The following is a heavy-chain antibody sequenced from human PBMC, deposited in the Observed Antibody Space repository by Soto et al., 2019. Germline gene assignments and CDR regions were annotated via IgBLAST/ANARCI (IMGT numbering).Heavy chain of an antibody. CDR3: GGLVRPRGIDY. Sequence: QVQLQQWGAGLLKPSETLSLTCAVYGGSFSGYYWSWIRQPPGKGLEWIGEINHSGSTNYNPSLKSRVTISVDTSKNQFSLKLSSVTAADTAVYYCGGLVRPRGIDYWGQGTLVTVSS. V-gene: IGHV4-34*01. D-gene: IGHD1-1*01. CDR1: GGSFSGYY. J-gene: IGHJ4*02. CDR2: INHSGST.